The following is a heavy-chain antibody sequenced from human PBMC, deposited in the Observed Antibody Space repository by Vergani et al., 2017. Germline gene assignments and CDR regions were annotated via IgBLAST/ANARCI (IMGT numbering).Heavy chain of an antibody. D-gene: IGHD3-10*01. V-gene: IGHV1-18*01. CDR1: GYTFTSYG. J-gene: IGHJ4*02. CDR3: ARVGYYYGSGSYSPDY. Sequence: QVQLVQSGAEVKKPGASVKVSCKASGYTFTSYGISWVRQAPEQGLEWMGWISTYNGNTNYPQRLQGRVTMTTDTFTSTAYMELRSLRSDDTAVYYCARVGYYYGSGSYSPDYWGQGTLVTVSS. CDR2: ISTYNGNT.